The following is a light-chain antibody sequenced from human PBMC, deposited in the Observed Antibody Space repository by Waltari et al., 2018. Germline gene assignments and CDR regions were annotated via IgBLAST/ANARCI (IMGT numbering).Light chain of an antibody. CDR3: CSYAGSYTWV. V-gene: IGLV2-11*01. Sequence: QSALSQPHSVSGSPGQSVTIPCIGTSGDVGANNYVPWYQHHPGKAPKVMVYDVARPPPGVPGRLPGSRYGNPAFLTISGLQADDEADYYCCSYAGSYTWVFGGGTRLTVL. CDR2: DVA. CDR1: SGDVGANNY. J-gene: IGLJ3*02.